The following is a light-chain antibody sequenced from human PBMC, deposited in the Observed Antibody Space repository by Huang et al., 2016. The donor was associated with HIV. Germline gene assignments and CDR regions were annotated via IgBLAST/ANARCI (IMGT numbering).Light chain of an antibody. V-gene: IGKV3-15*01. CDR1: QSFSSN. J-gene: IGKJ4*01. CDR3: QQYNNWPPV. Sequence: EIVMKQSPATLSVSPGELATISCRASQSFSSNLAWYQQKPGQAPRLLIYGASTRATGSPARFSGSGSGTEFTLTISSLQSEDFAVYYCQQYNNWPPVFGGGTKVEIK. CDR2: GAS.